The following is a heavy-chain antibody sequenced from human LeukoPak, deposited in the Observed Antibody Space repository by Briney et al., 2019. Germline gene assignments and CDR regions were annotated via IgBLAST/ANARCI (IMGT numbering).Heavy chain of an antibody. CDR2: ILTDGSNE. CDR1: GFSFSNYD. V-gene: IGHV3-33*01. D-gene: IGHD2/OR15-2a*01. CDR3: ARVVSGIDY. J-gene: IGHJ4*02. Sequence: PGRSLRLSCAASGFSFSNYDMHRVRQAPGKGLEWVALILTDGSNEHYADSVKGRFTISRDNSKNTMYLQMNSLRAEDTAMYYCARVVSGIDYWGQGALVTVSS.